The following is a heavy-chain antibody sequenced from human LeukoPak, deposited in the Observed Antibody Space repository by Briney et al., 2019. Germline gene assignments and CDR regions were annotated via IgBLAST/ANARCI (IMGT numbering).Heavy chain of an antibody. V-gene: IGHV3-30-3*01. D-gene: IGHD4-17*01. J-gene: IGHJ4*02. Sequence: PGGSLRLSCAASGFTFSSYAMHWVRQAPGKGLEWVAVISYDGSNKYYADSVKGRFTISRDNSKNTLYLQMNSLRAEDTAVYYCTRGSYGDYEYWGQGTPVTVSS. CDR2: ISYDGSNK. CDR1: GFTFSSYA. CDR3: TRGSYGDYEY.